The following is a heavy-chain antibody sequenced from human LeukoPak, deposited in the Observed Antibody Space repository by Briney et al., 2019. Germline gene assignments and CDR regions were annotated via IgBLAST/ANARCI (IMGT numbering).Heavy chain of an antibody. Sequence: GGSLRLSCAASGFTFDDYAMHWVRQAPGKGLEWVSGISWSSGSIGYADSVKGRFTISRDNAKNSLYLQMNSLRAEDTALYYCAKARDGCFDYWGQGTLVTVSS. D-gene: IGHD5-24*01. J-gene: IGHJ4*02. V-gene: IGHV3-9*01. CDR1: GFTFDDYA. CDR3: AKARDGCFDY. CDR2: ISWSSGSI.